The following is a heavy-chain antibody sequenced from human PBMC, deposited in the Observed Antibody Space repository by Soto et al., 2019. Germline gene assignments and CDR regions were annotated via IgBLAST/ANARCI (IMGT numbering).Heavy chain of an antibody. CDR3: ARAPGATDAFDI. Sequence: GASVKVSCKASGYTFTGYYMHWVRQAPGQGLEWMGWINPNSGGTTYAQKFQGRVTMTKDTSISTAYMELSRLRSDDTAVYYFARAPGATDAFDICGQGTMVPV. V-gene: IGHV1-2*02. CDR1: GYTFTGYY. J-gene: IGHJ3*02. CDR2: INPNSGGT. D-gene: IGHD1-1*01.